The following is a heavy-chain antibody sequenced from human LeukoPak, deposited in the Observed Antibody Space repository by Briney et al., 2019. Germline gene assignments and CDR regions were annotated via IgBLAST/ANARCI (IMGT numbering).Heavy chain of an antibody. V-gene: IGHV3-23*01. J-gene: IGHJ4*02. CDR3: AKAHSSSWCYFDY. Sequence: GGSLRLSCAASGFTFSSYAMSWVRQAPGKGLEWVSSISNSGGRTFYTDSVKGRFTISRDNSKNTLYLQMNSLRAEDTAVYYCAKAHSSSWCYFDYWGQGTLVTVSS. CDR2: ISNSGGRT. D-gene: IGHD6-13*01. CDR1: GFTFSSYA.